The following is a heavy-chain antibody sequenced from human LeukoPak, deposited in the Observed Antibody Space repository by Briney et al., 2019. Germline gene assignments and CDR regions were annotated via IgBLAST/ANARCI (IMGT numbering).Heavy chain of an antibody. J-gene: IGHJ6*02. CDR2: IKADGSST. D-gene: IGHD3-3*01. Sequence: GGSLRLSCAASGFTFSSYWMFWVRQAPGKGLVWVSRIKADGSSTTYADSVKGRFTISRDNSKNTLYLQMNSLRAEDTAVYYCARGTSYYDFWSGYNSIYYYYGMDVWGQGTTVTVSS. V-gene: IGHV3-74*01. CDR3: ARGTSYYDFWSGYNSIYYYYGMDV. CDR1: GFTFSSYW.